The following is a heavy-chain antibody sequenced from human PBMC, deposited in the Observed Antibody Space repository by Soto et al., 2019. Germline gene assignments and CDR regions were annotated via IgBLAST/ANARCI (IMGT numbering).Heavy chain of an antibody. CDR2: IYSGGST. V-gene: IGHV3-66*04. CDR1: GFTFSSYA. D-gene: IGHD5-18*01. Sequence: GGSLRLSCAASGFTFSSYAMSWVRQAPGKGLEWVSVIYSGGSTYYADSVKGRFTISRDNSKNTLYLQMDSLRAEDTAVYYCARHGYNYGGGYFDYWGQGTLVTVSS. CDR3: ARHGYNYGGGYFDY. J-gene: IGHJ4*02.